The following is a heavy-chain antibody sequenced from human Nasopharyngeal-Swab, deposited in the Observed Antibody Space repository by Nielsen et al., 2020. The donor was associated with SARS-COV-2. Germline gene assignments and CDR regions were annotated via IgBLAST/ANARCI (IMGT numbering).Heavy chain of an antibody. V-gene: IGHV4-31*02. D-gene: IGHD3-22*01. CDR2: IHYSGST. Sequence: WIRQPPGKGLEWIGYIHYSGSTYYNPSLKSRVTISVDTSKNQFSLKLSSVTAADTAVYYCARAAITMIVVVSAFDIWGQGTMVTVSS. CDR3: ARAAITMIVVVSAFDI. J-gene: IGHJ3*02.